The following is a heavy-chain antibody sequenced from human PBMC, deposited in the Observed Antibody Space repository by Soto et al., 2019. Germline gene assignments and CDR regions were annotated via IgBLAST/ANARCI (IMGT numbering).Heavy chain of an antibody. Sequence: SETLSLTCTVSGGSISSSSYYWGWIRQPPGKGLEWIGSIYYSGSTYYNPSLKSRVTISVDTSKNQFSLKLSSVTAADTAVYYCARHVFLGRPEPNLDYWGQGTLVTVSS. V-gene: IGHV4-39*01. J-gene: IGHJ4*02. CDR3: ARHVFLGRPEPNLDY. CDR2: IYYSGST. CDR1: GGSISSSSYY. D-gene: IGHD1-26*01.